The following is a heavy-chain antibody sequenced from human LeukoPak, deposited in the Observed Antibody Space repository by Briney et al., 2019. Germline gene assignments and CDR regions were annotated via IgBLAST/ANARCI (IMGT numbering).Heavy chain of an antibody. D-gene: IGHD3/OR15-3a*01. Sequence: GGSLRLSCAASGFTFSDYTMDWVRQAPGKGLEWVSSIRSSSSYIYYADSVKGRFTTSRDNAKNSLYLQMNSLRVEDTAVYYCARDGHFGYWGQGTLVTVSS. CDR2: IRSSSSYI. J-gene: IGHJ4*02. CDR1: GFTFSDYT. CDR3: ARDGHFGY. V-gene: IGHV3-21*01.